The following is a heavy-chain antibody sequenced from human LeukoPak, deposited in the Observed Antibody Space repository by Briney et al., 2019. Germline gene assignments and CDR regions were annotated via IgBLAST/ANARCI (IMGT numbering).Heavy chain of an antibody. CDR3: ATEVRVYASWYFDL. Sequence: ASVKVSCKVSGYTLTELSMHLVRQAPGKGLEWMGGFDPEDGETIYAQKFQGRVTMTEDTSTDTAYMELSSLRSEDTAVYYCATEVRVYASWYFDLWGRGTLVTVSS. CDR2: FDPEDGET. CDR1: GYTLTELS. J-gene: IGHJ2*01. V-gene: IGHV1-24*01. D-gene: IGHD2-8*01.